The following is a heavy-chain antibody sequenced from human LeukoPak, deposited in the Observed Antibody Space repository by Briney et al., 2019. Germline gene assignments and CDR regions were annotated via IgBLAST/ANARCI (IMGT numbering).Heavy chain of an antibody. CDR3: AKVRANRFASFDY. CDR1: GFTFSNAW. CDR2: ISGSGGTT. J-gene: IGHJ4*02. Sequence: GGSLRLSCAASGFTFSNAWMSWVRQAPGKGLEWVSGISGSGGTTYYADSVKGRFTISRDNSKITLYLQMNSLRAEDTAVYYCAKVRANRFASFDYWGQGTLVTVSS. D-gene: IGHD1/OR15-1a*01. V-gene: IGHV3-23*01.